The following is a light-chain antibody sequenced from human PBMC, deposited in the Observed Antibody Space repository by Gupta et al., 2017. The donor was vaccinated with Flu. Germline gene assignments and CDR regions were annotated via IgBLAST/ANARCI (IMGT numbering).Light chain of an antibody. CDR3: AAWDDSLSGRV. V-gene: IGLV1-47*01. CDR1: SSNIGSNY. Sequence: SVLTQPPPASGTPGPRVTIPCSGSSSNIGSNYVYWYKQLPGTAPKLLIYKNNKRPSGVPARFSGSKSGTSASLAISGLRAEDEADYYCAAWDDSLSGRVFGGGTKLTVL. J-gene: IGLJ3*02. CDR2: KNN.